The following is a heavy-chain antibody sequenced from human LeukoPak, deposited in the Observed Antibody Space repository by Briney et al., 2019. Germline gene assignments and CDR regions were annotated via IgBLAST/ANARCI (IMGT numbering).Heavy chain of an antibody. CDR1: GGSINSYY. V-gene: IGHV4-59*01. J-gene: IGHJ4*02. Sequence: SETLSLTCTVSGGSINSYYWSWIRQPPGKGLEWIGYIYYSGSTNYNPSLKSRVTISVDTSKNQFSLKLSSVTAADTAVYYCARSYYYGSGSYDYWGQGTLVTVSS. CDR2: IYYSGST. D-gene: IGHD3-10*01. CDR3: ARSYYYGSGSYDY.